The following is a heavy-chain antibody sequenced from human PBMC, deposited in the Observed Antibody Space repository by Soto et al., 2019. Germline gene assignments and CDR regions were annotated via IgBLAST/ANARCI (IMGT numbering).Heavy chain of an antibody. CDR2: SGNT. CDR1: GYTFSRHG. J-gene: IGHJ4*02. CDR3: ARGADDFSSGYYYEY. Sequence: QVQLVQSGAEVKKPGASVTVSCKASGYTFSRHGISWVRQAPGQGLEWMAWSGNTNYAQKIQGRLTLTTNPSTRTAYMELRSLRSDDTAVYYCARGADDFSSGYYYEYWGQGTLVTVSS. D-gene: IGHD3-3*01. V-gene: IGHV1-18*04.